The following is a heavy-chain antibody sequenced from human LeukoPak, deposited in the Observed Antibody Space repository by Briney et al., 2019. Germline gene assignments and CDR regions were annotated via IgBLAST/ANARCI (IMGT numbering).Heavy chain of an antibody. J-gene: IGHJ6*02. CDR3: ARSSFWSHLQHVMDV. D-gene: IGHD1-1*01. Sequence: PGGSLRLSCAASGFTFSSYGMHWVCQAPGKGLEWVADIWYDGSNKYYADSVRGRFTISRDNNKNTVYLQMNSLRADDTAVYYCARSSFWSHLQHVMDVWGQGTTVTVSS. CDR2: IWYDGSNK. V-gene: IGHV3-33*01. CDR1: GFTFSSYG.